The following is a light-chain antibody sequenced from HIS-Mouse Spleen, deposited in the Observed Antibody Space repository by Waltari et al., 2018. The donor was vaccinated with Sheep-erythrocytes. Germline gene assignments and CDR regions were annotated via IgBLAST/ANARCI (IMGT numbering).Light chain of an antibody. CDR2: QDS. V-gene: IGLV3-1*01. CDR3: QAWDSSTVV. CDR1: KLGDKY. Sequence: SYELTQPPSVSVSPGQTASITCSGDKLGDKYACWYQQKPGHSPVLVIYQDSKRHSGIPVRFSGSNSGNTATLTISGTQAMDEADYCCQAWDSSTVVFGGGTKLTGL. J-gene: IGLJ2*01.